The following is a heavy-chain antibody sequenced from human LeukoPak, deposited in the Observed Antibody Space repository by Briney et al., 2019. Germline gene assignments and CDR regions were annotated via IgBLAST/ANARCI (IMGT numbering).Heavy chain of an antibody. D-gene: IGHD3-22*01. CDR2: IYYSGST. CDR3: ARDPRGYDSSGYYFDY. V-gene: IGHV4-39*07. CDR1: GVSISSSNSY. J-gene: IGHJ4*02. Sequence: SETLSLTCTVSGVSISSSNSYWGWIRQPPGKGLEWIGSIYYSGSTYYNPSLKSRVTISVDTSKNQFSLKLSSVTAADPAVYYCARDPRGYDSSGYYFDYWGQGTLVTVSS.